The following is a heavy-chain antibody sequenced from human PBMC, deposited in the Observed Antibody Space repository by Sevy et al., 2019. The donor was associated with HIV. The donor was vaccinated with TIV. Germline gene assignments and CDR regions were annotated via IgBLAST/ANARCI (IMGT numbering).Heavy chain of an antibody. V-gene: IGHV3-74*01. D-gene: IGHD1-26*01. CDR3: ARDFIVGATAWFDP. CDR1: GFTFSSYW. J-gene: IGHJ5*02. CDR2: INSDGSST. Sequence: GGSLRLSCAASGFTFSSYWMHWVRQAPGKGLVWVSRINSDGSSTSYADSVKGRFTISRDNAKNTLYLQINRLRAEDTAVYYCARDFIVGATAWFDPWGQGTLVTVSS.